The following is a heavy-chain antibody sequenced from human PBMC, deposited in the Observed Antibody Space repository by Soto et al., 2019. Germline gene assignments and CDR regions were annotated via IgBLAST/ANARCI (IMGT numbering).Heavy chain of an antibody. V-gene: IGHV4-30-4*01. D-gene: IGHD4-17*01. Sequence: SSETLSLTCTVSGGSISSGDYYWSWIRQPPGKGLEWIGYIYYSGSTYYNPSLKSRVTISVDTSKNQFSLKLSSVTAADTAVYYCARGMTTNGMDVWGQGTTVTVSS. CDR1: GGSISSGDYY. CDR3: ARGMTTNGMDV. CDR2: IYYSGST. J-gene: IGHJ6*02.